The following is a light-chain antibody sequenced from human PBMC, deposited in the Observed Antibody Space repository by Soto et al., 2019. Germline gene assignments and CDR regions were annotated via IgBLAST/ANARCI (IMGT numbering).Light chain of an antibody. CDR2: DAS. CDR3: QQYDNLPLT. V-gene: IGKV1-33*01. Sequence: DIQMTQSPSSLSASVGDRVTITCQASQDINNYLNWYQQKSGKAPKLLIYDASDLETGVPSRFSGSGSGTDFTFTISSLQPEDIETYYCQQYDNLPLTLAGGTKVDIK. CDR1: QDINNY. J-gene: IGKJ4*01.